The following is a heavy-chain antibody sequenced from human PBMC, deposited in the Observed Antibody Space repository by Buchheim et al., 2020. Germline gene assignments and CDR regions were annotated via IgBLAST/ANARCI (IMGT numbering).Heavy chain of an antibody. CDR3: ARDSSIFGFYYGMDV. Sequence: QVQLVESGGGVVQPGRSLRLSCAASGFTFSSYGMHWVRQAPGKGLEWVAVIWYDGSNKYYADSVKGRFTISRDNSKNTLYLQMNSLRAEDTAVYYCARDSSIFGFYYGMDVWGQGTT. J-gene: IGHJ6*02. V-gene: IGHV3-33*01. D-gene: IGHD3-3*01. CDR1: GFTFSSYG. CDR2: IWYDGSNK.